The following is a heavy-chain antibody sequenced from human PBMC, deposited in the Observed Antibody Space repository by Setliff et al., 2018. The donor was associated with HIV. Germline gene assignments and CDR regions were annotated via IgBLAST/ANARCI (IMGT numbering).Heavy chain of an antibody. V-gene: IGHV4-39*07. J-gene: IGHJ6*03. CDR2: VYYSGST. Sequence: SETLSLTCIVSGGSISSSSYYWGWIRQPPGKGLEWIGTVYYSGSTYYNPSLKSRVTVSVDTSKNQFSLKLGSVTAADTAAYYCARVSSTYWYSIFRNYYYSMDVWGKGTTVTVSS. CDR3: ARVSSTYWYSIFRNYYYSMDV. D-gene: IGHD2-8*02. CDR1: GGSISSSSYY.